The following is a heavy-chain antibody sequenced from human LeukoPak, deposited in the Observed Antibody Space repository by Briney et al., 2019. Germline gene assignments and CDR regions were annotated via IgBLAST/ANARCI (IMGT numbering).Heavy chain of an antibody. CDR2: ISGSGGST. V-gene: IGHV3-23*01. Sequence: GGSLRLSCAASGFTFSIYAMSWVRQAPGKGLEWASAISGSGGSTYYADSVKGRFTISRDNSKNTLYLQMNSLRAEDTAVYDCAKVGSGWVFDYWGQGTLVTVSS. CDR1: GFTFSIYA. CDR3: AKVGSGWVFDY. D-gene: IGHD6-19*01. J-gene: IGHJ4*02.